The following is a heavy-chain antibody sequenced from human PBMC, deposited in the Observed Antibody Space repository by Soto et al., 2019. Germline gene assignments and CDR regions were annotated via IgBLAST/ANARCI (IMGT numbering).Heavy chain of an antibody. CDR3: AREIMTTVNYDY. Sequence: QVQLQESGPGLVKPSQTLSVTCTVSGGSISSGGHYWSWIRQHPGKGPEWIGYINYSGSTYYNPSLKSRVTMSVDTSKKQVSLKLNSVTAADTAVYYCAREIMTTVNYDYWGQGTLVTVSS. J-gene: IGHJ4*02. D-gene: IGHD4-17*01. CDR2: INYSGST. CDR1: GGSISSGGHY. V-gene: IGHV4-31*03.